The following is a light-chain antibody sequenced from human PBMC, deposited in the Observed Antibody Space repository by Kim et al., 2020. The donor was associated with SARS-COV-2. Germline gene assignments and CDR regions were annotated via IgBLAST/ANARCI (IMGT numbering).Light chain of an antibody. Sequence: QSALTQPASVSGSPGQSITISCSGTSGDVGGYDHVSWYQQHPGKAPQLLIFDVSRRPSGVSNRFSGSKSGDTASLTISGLQAEDEAEYYCSSYTSSTRFVFGTGTEVTVL. CDR3: SSYTSSTRFV. V-gene: IGLV2-14*03. J-gene: IGLJ1*01. CDR1: SGDVGGYDH. CDR2: DVS.